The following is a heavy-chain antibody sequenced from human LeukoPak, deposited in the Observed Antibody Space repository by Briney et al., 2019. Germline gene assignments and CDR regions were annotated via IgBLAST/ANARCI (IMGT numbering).Heavy chain of an antibody. V-gene: IGHV5-51*01. D-gene: IGHD2-15*01. CDR1: GYSFTSYW. J-gene: IGHJ4*02. CDR3: ARPRGLRGGQIDY. Sequence: GESLKISCKGSGYSFTSYWIGWVRQMPGKGLEWMGIIYPGDSDTRYSPSFQGQVTISADKSISPAYLQWSSLKASDPAMYYCARPRGLRGGQIDYWGQGTLVTVSS. CDR2: IYPGDSDT.